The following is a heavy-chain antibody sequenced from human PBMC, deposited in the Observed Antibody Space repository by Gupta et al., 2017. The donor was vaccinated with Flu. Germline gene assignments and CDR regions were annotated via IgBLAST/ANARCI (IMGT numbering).Heavy chain of an antibody. Sequence: QVQLVESGGGVVQPGRSLRLSCAASGFTFSTYGMHWVRQAPGKGLEWLAAISFNGRNEYYAGSVKGRFTISRDNSKNTLYLQLNSLSSEDTAVYYWAKEGGYSYGSVSGVRDVWGQGTKGTVSS. CDR3: AKEGGYSYGSVSGVRDV. D-gene: IGHD5-18*01. CDR2: ISFNGRNE. CDR1: GFTFSTYG. V-gene: IGHV3-30*18. J-gene: IGHJ6*02.